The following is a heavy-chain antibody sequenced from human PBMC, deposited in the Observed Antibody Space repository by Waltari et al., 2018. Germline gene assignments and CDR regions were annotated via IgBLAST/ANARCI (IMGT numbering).Heavy chain of an antibody. J-gene: IGHJ4*02. CDR1: GFTLRSYG. D-gene: IGHD3-10*01. CDR3: STYYYGSGSYHPFDY. V-gene: IGHV3-30*02. Sequence: QVQLVESGGGVVQPGRSLRLSCAASGFTLRSYGVHWVREAPGKGLEWVAFIRYDGSNKYYADSVKGRFTISRDNSKNTLYLQMNSLRAEDTAVYYCSTYYYGSGSYHPFDYWGQGTLVTVSS. CDR2: IRYDGSNK.